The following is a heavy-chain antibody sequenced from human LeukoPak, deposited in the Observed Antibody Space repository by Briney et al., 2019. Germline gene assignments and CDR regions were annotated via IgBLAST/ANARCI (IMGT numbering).Heavy chain of an antibody. CDR1: GYTFTGYY. CDR2: INPNSGGT. Sequence: ASVKVSCKASGYTFTGYYMHWVRQAPGQGLEWMGWINPNSGGTNYAQKFQGRVTMTRDTPISTAYVELSRLRSDDTAVYYCARMQYYDFWCGYYTSWFDPWGQGTLVTASS. D-gene: IGHD3-3*01. CDR3: ARMQYYDFWCGYYTSWFDP. J-gene: IGHJ5*02. V-gene: IGHV1-2*02.